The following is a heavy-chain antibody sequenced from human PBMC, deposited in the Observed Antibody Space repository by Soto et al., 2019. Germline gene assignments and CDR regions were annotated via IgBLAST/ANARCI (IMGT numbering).Heavy chain of an antibody. CDR1: GDSVSGNSAA. V-gene: IGHV6-1*01. CDR2: TYYRSKWYN. J-gene: IGHJ4*02. D-gene: IGHD3-16*01. Sequence: SQTLSLTCAISGDSVSGNSAAWNWIRQSPSRGLEWLGRTYYRSKWYNDYSVSVKSRITVTPDTSKNQFSLHLKSVTPEDTAVYDCAREFPYYESSASCFDYWGQGALVTLSS. CDR3: AREFPYYESSASCFDY.